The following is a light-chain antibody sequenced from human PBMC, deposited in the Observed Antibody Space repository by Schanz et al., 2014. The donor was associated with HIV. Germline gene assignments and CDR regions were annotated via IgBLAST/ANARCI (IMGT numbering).Light chain of an antibody. V-gene: IGLV2-14*03. CDR2: DVT. CDR1: SMAFSSSNF. J-gene: IGLJ3*02. Sequence: QSALTQPTSVSGSPGQSITISCTGASMAFSSSNFVSWHQQHPGEAPRIIIYDVTSRPSGVSARFSGSKTGETASLTISGLQSEDEAEYYCSTYTTSKTWVFGGGTKLTVL. CDR3: STYTTSKTWV.